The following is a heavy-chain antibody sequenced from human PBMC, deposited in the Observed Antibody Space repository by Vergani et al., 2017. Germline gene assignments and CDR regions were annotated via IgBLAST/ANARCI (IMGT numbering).Heavy chain of an antibody. J-gene: IGHJ4*02. V-gene: IGHV4-59*01. CDR3: ARTSPKYCSGGSCYLDD. CDR2: IYYSGRT. D-gene: IGHD2-15*01. Sequence: QVQLQESGPGLVKPSEPLSLTCTVPGGSISRSYWCWIRQTPGKGLEWIGYIYYSGRTNYNPALKSRVTISVDTSKNQFSLRLSAVTAADTAVYYSARTSPKYCSGGSCYLDDWGEGTLVTVSS. CDR1: GGSISRSY.